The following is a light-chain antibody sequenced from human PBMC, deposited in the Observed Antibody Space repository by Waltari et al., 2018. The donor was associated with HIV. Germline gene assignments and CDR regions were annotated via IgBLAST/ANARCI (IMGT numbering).Light chain of an antibody. J-gene: IGKJ1*01. V-gene: IGKV2-30*01. CDR1: ERLVARDGVTD. CDR3: MQSSRSPRT. Sequence: DVVLTQSPLSPPLTLGQPASISCVSDERLVARDGVTDLHWFQQRQGQPPSRLVYKISSRDSGVPERFRGSGSATNFTLTITRVEAEDVALYYCMQSSRSPRTFGPGTKAEIK. CDR2: KIS.